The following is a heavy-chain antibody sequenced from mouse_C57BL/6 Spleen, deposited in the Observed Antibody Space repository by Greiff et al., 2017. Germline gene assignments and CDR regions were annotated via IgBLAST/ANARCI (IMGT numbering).Heavy chain of an antibody. J-gene: IGHJ4*01. D-gene: IGHD2-3*01. CDR2: IYPGDGDT. CDR3: ARDGYPLYYYAMDY. CDR1: GYAFSSYW. Sequence: VKLMESGAELVKPGASVKISCKASGYAFSSYWMNWVKQRPGKGLERIGQIYPGDGDTNYNGKFKGKATLTADKSSSTAYMQLSSLTSEDSAVYFCARDGYPLYYYAMDYWGQGTSVTVSS. V-gene: IGHV1-80*01.